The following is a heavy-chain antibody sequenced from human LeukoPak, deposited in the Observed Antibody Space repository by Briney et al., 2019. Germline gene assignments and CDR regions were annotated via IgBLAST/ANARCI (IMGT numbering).Heavy chain of an antibody. Sequence: GASVKVSCKASAYTLTSYGTSWVRQAPGQWSEWMGSIIAFNGNTNYAQKLQGRVTMTTDTSTSTAYMELRSLRSDDTAVYYCARVAGASDRRDAFDIWGQGTMVTVSS. D-gene: IGHD1-26*01. V-gene: IGHV1-18*01. CDR3: ARVAGASDRRDAFDI. CDR2: IIAFNGNT. J-gene: IGHJ3*02. CDR1: AYTLTSYG.